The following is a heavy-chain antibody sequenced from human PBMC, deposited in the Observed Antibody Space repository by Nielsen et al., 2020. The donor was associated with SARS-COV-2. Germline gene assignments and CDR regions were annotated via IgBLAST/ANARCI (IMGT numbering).Heavy chain of an antibody. Sequence: LRLSCTVSGGSISSGGYYWSWIRQHPGKGLEWIGYIYYSGSTYYNPSLKSRVTISVDTSKNQFSLKLSSVTAADTAVYYCARGWGVYGSGFGWFDPWGQGTLVTVSS. CDR3: ARGWGVYGSGFGWFDP. CDR1: GGSISSGGYY. V-gene: IGHV4-31*03. CDR2: IYYSGST. J-gene: IGHJ5*02. D-gene: IGHD3-10*01.